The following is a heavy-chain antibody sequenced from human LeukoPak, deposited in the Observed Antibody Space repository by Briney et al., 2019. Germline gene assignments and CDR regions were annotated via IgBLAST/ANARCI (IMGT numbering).Heavy chain of an antibody. CDR1: GFSFTNYG. V-gene: IGHV3-48*01. CDR2: ISSSAI. J-gene: IGHJ4*02. CDR3: ARDEQLGSYFDY. Sequence: PGGSLRLSCATSGFSFTNYGMNWVRQAPGKGLEWVSYISSSAILYADAVKGRFTISRDNARNSLFLQMNSLRAEDTAVYYCARDEQLGSYFDYWGQGTLVTVSS. D-gene: IGHD6-6*01.